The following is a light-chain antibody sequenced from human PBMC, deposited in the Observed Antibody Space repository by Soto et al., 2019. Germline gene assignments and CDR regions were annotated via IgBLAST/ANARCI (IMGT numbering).Light chain of an antibody. Sequence: DIQMTQSPSTLSASVGDRVIITCRASQTIDTWLAWYQHKPGRAPEVLISEATSLERGVPSRFSGSGSGTEFSLTISSLQPDDFAPYYCQQYSSHSGTFGQGTKLEVK. CDR1: QTIDTW. J-gene: IGKJ2*01. CDR3: QQYSSHSGT. V-gene: IGKV1-5*01. CDR2: EAT.